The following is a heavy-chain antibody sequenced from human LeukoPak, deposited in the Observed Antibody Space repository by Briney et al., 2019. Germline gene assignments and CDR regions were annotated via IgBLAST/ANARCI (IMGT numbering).Heavy chain of an antibody. CDR3: ARDYYDSSGYYYYYMDV. D-gene: IGHD3-22*01. V-gene: IGHV3-74*01. CDR1: GVTFRSHW. CDR2: INSDGSST. J-gene: IGHJ6*03. Sequence: PGGSLRLSCAASGVTFRSHWIHWVRQAPGKGLVWVSRINSDGSSTSYADSVKGRFTISRDNAKNTLYLQMNSLRAEDTAVYYCARDYYDSSGYYYYYMDVWGKGTTVTVSS.